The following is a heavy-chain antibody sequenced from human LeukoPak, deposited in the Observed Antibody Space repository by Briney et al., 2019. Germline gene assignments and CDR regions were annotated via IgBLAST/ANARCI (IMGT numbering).Heavy chain of an antibody. Sequence: ASVKVSCKASGYTFTSYDINWVRQATGQGLEWMGWMNPNSGNTGYAQKFQGRVTMTRNTSISTAYMELSSLRSEDTAVYYCATEPVGATEFDYWGQGTLVTVSS. D-gene: IGHD1-26*01. CDR1: GYTFTSYD. CDR3: ATEPVGATEFDY. CDR2: MNPNSGNT. V-gene: IGHV1-8*01. J-gene: IGHJ4*02.